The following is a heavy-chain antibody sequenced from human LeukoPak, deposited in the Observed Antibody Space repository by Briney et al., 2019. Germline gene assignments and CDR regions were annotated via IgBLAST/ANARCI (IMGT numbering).Heavy chain of an antibody. CDR2: INPNSGGT. Sequence: ASVKVSCKASGYTFTSYPISWVRQAPGQGLEWMGWINPNSGGTNYAQKFQGRVTMTRDTSISTAYMELSRLRSDDTAVYYCAREVTTTDAFDIWGQGTMVTVSS. CDR1: GYTFTSYP. D-gene: IGHD4-17*01. CDR3: AREVTTTDAFDI. V-gene: IGHV1-2*02. J-gene: IGHJ3*02.